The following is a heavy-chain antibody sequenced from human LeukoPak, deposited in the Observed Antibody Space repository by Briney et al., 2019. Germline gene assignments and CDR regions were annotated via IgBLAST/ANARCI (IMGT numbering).Heavy chain of an antibody. CDR2: ISSSGSTI. V-gene: IGHV3-21*04. CDR1: GFTFSSYG. J-gene: IGHJ4*02. Sequence: PGGSLRLSCAASGFTFSSYGMSWVRQAPGKGLEWVSAISSSGSTIYYADSVKGRFTISRDNAKNSLYLQMNSLRAEDTAVYYCARTVEMATISSFLASGGKGPLVTSPQ. D-gene: IGHD5-24*01. CDR3: ARTVEMATISSFLAS.